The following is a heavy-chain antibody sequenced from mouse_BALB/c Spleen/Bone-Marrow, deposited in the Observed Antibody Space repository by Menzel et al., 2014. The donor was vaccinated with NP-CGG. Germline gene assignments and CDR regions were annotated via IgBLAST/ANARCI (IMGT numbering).Heavy chain of an antibody. V-gene: IGHV7-3*02. Sequence: DVHLVESGGGLVQPGGSLRLSCATSGFTFTDYYMSWVRQPPGMALEWLGFIRNKPNGYTTEYSASVKGRFTISRDNSQSILYLQMNTLRAEDSATYYCARDDYGRGYWGQGTTLTVSS. CDR1: GFTFTDYY. D-gene: IGHD1-1*01. J-gene: IGHJ2*01. CDR3: ARDDYGRGY. CDR2: IRNKPNGYTT.